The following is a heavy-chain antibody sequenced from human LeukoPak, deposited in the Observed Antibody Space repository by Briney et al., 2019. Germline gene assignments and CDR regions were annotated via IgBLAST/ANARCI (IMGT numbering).Heavy chain of an antibody. V-gene: IGHV5-51*01. CDR1: GYSFTSYL. CDR2: IYPGDSDT. D-gene: IGHD6-6*01. CDR3: ARRSSIATRLFDF. J-gene: IGHJ4*02. Sequence: GESLKISCNSSGYSFTSYLIGLVRQMPGKGLEWMGIIYPGDSDTKYSPSFQGQVTISADKSLTTTYLRWSSLKAWDPAIYYCARRSSIATRLFDFWGQGTLVTVSS.